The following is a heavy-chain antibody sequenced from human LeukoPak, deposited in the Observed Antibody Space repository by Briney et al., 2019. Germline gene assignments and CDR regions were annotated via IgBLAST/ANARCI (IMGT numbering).Heavy chain of an antibody. CDR3: ASYYGSGSHFDY. V-gene: IGHV3-7*01. CDR1: GFTFSTYW. Sequence: VGSLRLSCAASGFTFSTYWMSWVRQAPGKGLEWVANINQDGSEKYYVDSVKGRFTISRDNAKNSLYLQMNSLRAEDTAVYYCASYYGSGSHFDYWGQGTLVTVSP. CDR2: INQDGSEK. D-gene: IGHD3-10*01. J-gene: IGHJ4*02.